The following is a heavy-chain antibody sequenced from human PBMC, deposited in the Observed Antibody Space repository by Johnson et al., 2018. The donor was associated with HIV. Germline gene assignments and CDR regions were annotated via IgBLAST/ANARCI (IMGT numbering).Heavy chain of an antibody. CDR1: AFTFSRYA. V-gene: IGHV3-30-3*01. CDR2: ISNDGSNT. CDR3: AREDSSGYFDGFDV. Sequence: QVQLVESGGGVVQPGRSLRLSCAASAFTFSRYAMHWVRQAPGKGLEWVAFISNDGSNTYYADSVKGRFTISRDNSKNTMYLQMNSLRAEDTAVYYCAREDSSGYFDGFDVWGQGTMVTVSS. J-gene: IGHJ3*01. D-gene: IGHD3-22*01.